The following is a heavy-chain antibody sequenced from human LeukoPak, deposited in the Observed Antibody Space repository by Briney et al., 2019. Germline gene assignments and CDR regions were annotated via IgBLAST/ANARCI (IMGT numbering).Heavy chain of an antibody. CDR1: GFTVSSNY. Sequence: GGSLRLSCAASGFTVSSNYMSWVRQAPGKGLEWVSVIYSGGSTYYADSVKGRFTISRDNSKNTLYLQMNSLRAEDTAVYYCAKDHTYYDSSGYYPDAFDIWGQGTMVTVSS. CDR3: AKDHTYYDSSGYYPDAFDI. V-gene: IGHV3-53*01. CDR2: IYSGGST. J-gene: IGHJ3*02. D-gene: IGHD3-22*01.